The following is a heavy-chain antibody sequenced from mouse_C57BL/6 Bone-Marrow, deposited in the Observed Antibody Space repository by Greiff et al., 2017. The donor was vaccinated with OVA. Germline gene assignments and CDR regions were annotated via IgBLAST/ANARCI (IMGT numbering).Heavy chain of an antibody. CDR1: GYTFTSYW. Sequence: QVHVKQPGAELVKPGASVKMSCKASGYTFTSYWITWVKQRPGQGLEWIGDIYPGSGSTNYNEKFKSKATLTVDTSSSTAYMQLSSLTSEDSAVYYCAREGVFYYAMDYWGQGTSVTVSS. CDR2: IYPGSGST. CDR3: AREGVFYYAMDY. J-gene: IGHJ4*01. V-gene: IGHV1-55*01.